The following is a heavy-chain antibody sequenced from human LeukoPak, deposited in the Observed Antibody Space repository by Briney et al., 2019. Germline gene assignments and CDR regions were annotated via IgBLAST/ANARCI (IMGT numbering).Heavy chain of an antibody. CDR1: GFTFSDYY. Sequence: PGGSLRLSCAASGFTFSDYYMSWVRQAPGKGLEWVSHISSSSYTNYADSVKGRFSISRDNAKNSLYLQMNSLRAEDTAVHYCARDLLDGDYGDLFDFWGQGTLVTVSS. D-gene: IGHD4-17*01. CDR3: ARDLLDGDYGDLFDF. V-gene: IGHV3-11*06. J-gene: IGHJ4*02. CDR2: ISSSSYT.